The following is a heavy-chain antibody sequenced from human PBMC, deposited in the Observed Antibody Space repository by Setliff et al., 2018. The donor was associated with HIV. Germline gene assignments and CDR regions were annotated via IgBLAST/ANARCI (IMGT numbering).Heavy chain of an antibody. J-gene: IGHJ4*02. CDR3: ATELGHY. CDR1: GLTFSNYW. CDR2: IKQDGSTR. V-gene: IGHV3-7*03. D-gene: IGHD3-10*01. Sequence: GGSLRLSCAASGLTFSNYWMNWVRQAPGKGLEWVATIKQDGSTRFYVDSVKGRFSIYRDNSKNSLFLQMNSLRAEDTAVYYCATELGHYWGQGTLVTVSS.